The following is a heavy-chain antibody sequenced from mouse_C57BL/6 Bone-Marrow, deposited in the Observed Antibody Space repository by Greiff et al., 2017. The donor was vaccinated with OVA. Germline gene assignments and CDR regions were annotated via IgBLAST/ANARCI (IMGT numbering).Heavy chain of an antibody. CDR2: INPSNGGT. Sequence: QVHVKQPGTELVKPGASVKLSCKASGYTFTSYWMHWVKQRPGQGLEWIGNINPSNGGTNYNEKFKSKATLTVDKSSSTAYMQLSSLTSEDSAVYYCAHDGYYLDYWWWGQGTTLTVSS. J-gene: IGHJ2*01. D-gene: IGHD2-3*01. CDR1: GYTFTSYW. V-gene: IGHV1-53*01. CDR3: AHDGYYLDYWW.